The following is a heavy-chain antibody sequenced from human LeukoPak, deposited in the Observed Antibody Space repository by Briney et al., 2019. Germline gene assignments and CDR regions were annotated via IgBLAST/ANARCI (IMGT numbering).Heavy chain of an antibody. Sequence: ASVKVSCKASGYTFTSYYMHWVRQAPGQGLEWMGIINPSGGSTSYAQKFQGRVTMTRDTSTSTVYMELSSLRSEDTAVYYCARAQSLLWFGELYQGDAFDIWGQGTMVTVSS. V-gene: IGHV1-46*01. J-gene: IGHJ3*02. D-gene: IGHD3-10*01. CDR1: GYTFTSYY. CDR2: INPSGGST. CDR3: ARAQSLLWFGELYQGDAFDI.